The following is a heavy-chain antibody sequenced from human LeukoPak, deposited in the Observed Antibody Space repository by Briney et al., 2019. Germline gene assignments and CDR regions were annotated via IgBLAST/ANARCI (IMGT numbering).Heavy chain of an antibody. V-gene: IGHV4-4*07. Sequence: SETLSLTCTVSGGPISSYYWSWVRQPAGKGLEWFGRIYASGNTNYNPSLKGRVTMTVDTSENQFSLNLSSVTAADTAVYYCARGRGSSWYFDSWGQGTLVTVSS. CDR3: ARGRGSSWYFDS. CDR2: IYASGNT. J-gene: IGHJ4*02. CDR1: GGPISSYY. D-gene: IGHD6-13*01.